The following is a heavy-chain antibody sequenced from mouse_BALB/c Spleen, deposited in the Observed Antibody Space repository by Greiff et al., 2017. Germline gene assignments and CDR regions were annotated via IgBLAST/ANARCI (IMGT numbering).Heavy chain of an antibody. V-gene: IGHV5-6-3*01. CDR1: GFTFSSYG. CDR2: INSNGGST. Sequence: DVMLVESGGGLVQPGGSLKLSCAASGFTFSSYGMSWVRQTPDKRLELVATINSNGGSTYYPDSVKGRFTISRDNAKNTLYLQMSSLKSEDTAMYYCARDTTVVAPGHFDYWGQGTTLTVSS. J-gene: IGHJ2*01. CDR3: ARDTTVVAPGHFDY. D-gene: IGHD1-1*01.